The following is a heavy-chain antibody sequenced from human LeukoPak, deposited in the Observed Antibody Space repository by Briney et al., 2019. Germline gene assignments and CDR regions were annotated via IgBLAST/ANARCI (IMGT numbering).Heavy chain of an antibody. D-gene: IGHD4-17*01. CDR2: ISGSGGST. CDR1: GFTFSSYA. CDR3: AKEEDENGDYDGDY. J-gene: IGHJ4*02. Sequence: PGGALRLSCAASGFTFSSYAMSWVRQAPGKGLEWVSAISGSGGSTYYADSVKGRFTISRDNSKNTLYLQMNSLRAEDTAVYYCAKEEDENGDYDGDYWGQGTLVTVSS. V-gene: IGHV3-23*01.